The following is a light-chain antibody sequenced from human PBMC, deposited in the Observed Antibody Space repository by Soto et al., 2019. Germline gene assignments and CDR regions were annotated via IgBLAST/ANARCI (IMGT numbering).Light chain of an antibody. CDR2: GVT. Sequence: QSALAQPASVSGSPGQSITISCTGTSSDIGGHDYVSWYQHHPGKAPKFIIYGVTNRPSGVSHRFSGSKSANTASLTISGLQAEDEAHYYCTSYTSSSTHVFGTGTKVTVL. J-gene: IGLJ1*01. CDR1: SSDIGGHDY. V-gene: IGLV2-14*01. CDR3: TSYTSSSTHV.